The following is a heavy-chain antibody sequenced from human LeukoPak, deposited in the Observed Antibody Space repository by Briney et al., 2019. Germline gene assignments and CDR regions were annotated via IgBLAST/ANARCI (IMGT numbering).Heavy chain of an antibody. D-gene: IGHD1-26*01. V-gene: IGHV4-34*01. J-gene: IGHJ3*02. CDR3: ARPISVTYYLAFDI. Sequence: SETLSLTCAVYGGSFSGYCWSWIRQPPGKGLEWIGEINHSGSTNYNPSLKSRVTISVDTSKNQFSLKLSSVTAADAAVYYCARPISVTYYLAFDIWGQGTMVTVSS. CDR2: INHSGST. CDR1: GGSFSGYC.